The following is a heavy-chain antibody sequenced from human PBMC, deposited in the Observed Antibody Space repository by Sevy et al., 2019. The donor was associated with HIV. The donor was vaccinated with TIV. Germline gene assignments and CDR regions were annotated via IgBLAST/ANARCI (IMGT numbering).Heavy chain of an antibody. V-gene: IGHV4-59*02. Sequence: SETLSLTCTVSGGSVSSYFWSWIRQPPGKGLEWIGYIYYSGSTDYNPSLKSLGTISLDTSKNQFSLKLSSVTAADTAVYYCARESPYIAAAGKYYYYNGMDVWGQGTTVTVSS. J-gene: IGHJ6*02. CDR1: GGSVSSYF. D-gene: IGHD6-13*01. CDR3: ARESPYIAAAGKYYYYNGMDV. CDR2: IYYSGST.